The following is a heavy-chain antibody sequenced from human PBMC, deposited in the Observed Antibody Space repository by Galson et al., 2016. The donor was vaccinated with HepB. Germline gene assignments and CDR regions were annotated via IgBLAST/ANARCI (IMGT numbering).Heavy chain of an antibody. D-gene: IGHD1-14*01. CDR2: INPSGGDT. Sequence: SVKVSCKASGYTFTRYYMHWVRQAPGQGLEWMGVINPSGGDTSYAQKFQGRVTMTRDTSTSTVYIDLSSLRSEDTAVYYCTRDRWAPLTSHFDFWGQGTLVTVSS. J-gene: IGHJ4*02. V-gene: IGHV1-46*01. CDR1: GYTFTRYY. CDR3: TRDRWAPLTSHFDF.